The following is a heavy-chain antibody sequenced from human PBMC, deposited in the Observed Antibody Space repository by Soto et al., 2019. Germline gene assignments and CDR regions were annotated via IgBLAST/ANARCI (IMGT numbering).Heavy chain of an antibody. Sequence: QVQLVESGGGVVQPGRSLRLSCAASGFTFSSYAMHWVRQAPGKGLEWVAVISYDGSNKYYADSVKGRFTISRDNSKNTLYLQMNSMRAEDTAVYYCARANSGPPLGYWGQGTLVTVSS. CDR1: GFTFSSYA. J-gene: IGHJ4*02. CDR3: ARANSGPPLGY. CDR2: ISYDGSNK. V-gene: IGHV3-30-3*01. D-gene: IGHD3-16*01.